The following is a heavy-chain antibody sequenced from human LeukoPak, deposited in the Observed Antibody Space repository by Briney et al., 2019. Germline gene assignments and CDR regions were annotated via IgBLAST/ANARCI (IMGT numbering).Heavy chain of an antibody. CDR2: INHSGST. CDR3: ARGRGGLGRLAAAAGTFDY. D-gene: IGHD6-13*01. J-gene: IGHJ4*02. V-gene: IGHV4-34*01. Sequence: SETLSLTCAVYGGSFSGYYWSWIRQPTGKGLEWIGEINHSGSTNYNPSLKSRVTISVDTSKNQFSLKLSSVTAADTAVYYCARGRGGLGRLAAAAGTFDYWGQGTLVTVSS. CDR1: GGSFSGYY.